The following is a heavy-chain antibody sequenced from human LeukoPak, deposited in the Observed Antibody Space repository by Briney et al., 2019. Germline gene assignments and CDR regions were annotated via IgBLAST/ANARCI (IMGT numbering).Heavy chain of an antibody. V-gene: IGHV4-4*07. Sequence: SETLSLTCTVSGGSISSYYWSWIRQPAGKGLEWIGRIYTSGSTNYNPSLKSRVTMSVDTSKNQFSPKLSSVTAADTAVYYCARELGSSWFDAFDIWGQGTMVTVSS. CDR3: ARELGSSWFDAFDI. CDR1: GGSISSYY. J-gene: IGHJ3*02. CDR2: IYTSGST. D-gene: IGHD6-13*01.